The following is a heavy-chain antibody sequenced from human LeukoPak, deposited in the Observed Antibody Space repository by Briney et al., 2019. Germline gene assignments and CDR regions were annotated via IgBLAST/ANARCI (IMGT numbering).Heavy chain of an antibody. V-gene: IGHV1-69*13. CDR1: GGTFSSYA. D-gene: IGHD2-21*02. CDR2: IIPIFGTA. Sequence: SVKVSCKASGGTFSSYAISWVRQAPGLGLEWMGGIIPIFGTANYAQKFQGRVTITADESTSTAYMELSSLRSEDTAVYYCARDPAPCGGDCIDAFDIWGQGTMVTVSS. CDR3: ARDPAPCGGDCIDAFDI. J-gene: IGHJ3*02.